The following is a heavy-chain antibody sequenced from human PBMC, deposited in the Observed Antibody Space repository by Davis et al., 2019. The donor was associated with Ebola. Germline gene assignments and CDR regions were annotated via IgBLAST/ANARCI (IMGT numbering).Heavy chain of an antibody. CDR2: ISSDSDYI. D-gene: IGHD3-16*01. CDR3: ARDWAGLDV. V-gene: IGHV3-21*04. CDR1: GLDFSSYA. Sequence: GESLKISCAAPGLDFSSYAMHWVRHAPGKALEWISSISSDSDYIYYADSAKGRFTISRDNAKNSLYLRLNSLRAEDTALYHCARDWAGLDVWGRGATVTVSS. J-gene: IGHJ6*04.